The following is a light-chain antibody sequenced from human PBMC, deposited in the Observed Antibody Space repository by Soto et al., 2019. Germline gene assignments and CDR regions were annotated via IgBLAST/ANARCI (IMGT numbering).Light chain of an antibody. CDR1: TSNIGSHS. J-gene: IGLJ2*01. CDR3: SDWDDRLNGHLV. V-gene: IGLV1-44*01. Sequence: QAVVIQPPSVSGAPGQTVTIPCAGSTSNIGSHSVNWYKQLPGSAPKVVILSNDERPSGVPDRISGSKSGTSASLAISGLQLEDEADYYCSDWDDRLNGHLVFGGGTKLTVL. CDR2: SND.